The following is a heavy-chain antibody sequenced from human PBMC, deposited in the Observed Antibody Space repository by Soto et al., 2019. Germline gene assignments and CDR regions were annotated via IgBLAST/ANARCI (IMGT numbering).Heavy chain of an antibody. CDR3: ARSAITMVRGVKPRTFDI. D-gene: IGHD3-10*01. CDR1: GGSISSSNW. CDR2: IYHSGST. Sequence: QVQLQESGPGLVKPSGTLSLTCAVSGGSISSSNWWSWVRQPPGKGLEWIGEIYHSGSTNYNPSLNSRVTISVDKSKNQFSLKLSSVTAADTAVYYCARSAITMVRGVKPRTFDIWGQGTMVTVSS. V-gene: IGHV4-4*02. J-gene: IGHJ3*02.